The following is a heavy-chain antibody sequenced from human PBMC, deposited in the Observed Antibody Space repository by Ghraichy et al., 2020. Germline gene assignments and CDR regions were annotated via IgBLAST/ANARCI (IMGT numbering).Heavy chain of an antibody. Sequence: GESLNISCKGSGYSFTSYWIGWVRQMPGKGLEWMGIIYPGDSDTRYSPSFQGQVTISADKYISTAYLQWSSLKASDTAMYYCARGLGYCSSTSCYAFDYWGQGTLVTVSS. CDR3: ARGLGYCSSTSCYAFDY. V-gene: IGHV5-51*01. CDR2: IYPGDSDT. J-gene: IGHJ4*02. D-gene: IGHD2-2*01. CDR1: GYSFTSYW.